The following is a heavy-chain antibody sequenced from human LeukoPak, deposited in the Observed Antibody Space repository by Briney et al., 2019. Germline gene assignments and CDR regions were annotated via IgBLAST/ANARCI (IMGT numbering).Heavy chain of an antibody. CDR1: GFTFSNYA. Sequence: GGSLRLSCAASGFTFSNYAMSWVRQAPGKGLEWVLAISGSGGSTYYADSVKGRFTISRDNSKNTLYLQMNSLRAEDTAVYYCAKRVFGSSFDPWGQGTLVTVSS. CDR3: AKRVFGSSFDP. V-gene: IGHV3-23*01. J-gene: IGHJ5*02. D-gene: IGHD3-16*01. CDR2: ISGSGGST.